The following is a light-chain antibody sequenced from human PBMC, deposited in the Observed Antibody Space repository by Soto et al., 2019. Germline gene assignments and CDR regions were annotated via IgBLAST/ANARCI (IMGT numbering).Light chain of an antibody. CDR3: QQFNNWPLT. CDR2: GAS. V-gene: IGKV3-15*01. J-gene: IGKJ4*01. CDR1: QRIRDD. Sequence: EIVMTQSPAIPSVSLGEGVTLSCRASQRIRDDLAWYQQKPGQTPRLLIYGASTRATGVPARFSGSGSGTEFTLTISSLQSEDSAVYYCQQFNNWPLTFGGGTKVEIK.